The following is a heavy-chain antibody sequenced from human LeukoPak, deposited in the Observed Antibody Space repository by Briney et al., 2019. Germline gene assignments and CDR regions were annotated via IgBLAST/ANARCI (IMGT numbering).Heavy chain of an antibody. CDR3: ARDRTGYCSSTGCYRVGC. CDR2: IYSGGST. J-gene: IGHJ4*02. CDR1: GFTVSSNY. Sequence: GGSLRLSCAASGFTVSSNYMSWVRQAPGKGLEWVSVIYSGGSTYYADSVKGRFTISRDNSKNTLYLQMNSLRAEDTAVYYCARDRTGYCSSTGCYRVGCWGQGTLVTVSS. D-gene: IGHD2-2*01. V-gene: IGHV3-66*01.